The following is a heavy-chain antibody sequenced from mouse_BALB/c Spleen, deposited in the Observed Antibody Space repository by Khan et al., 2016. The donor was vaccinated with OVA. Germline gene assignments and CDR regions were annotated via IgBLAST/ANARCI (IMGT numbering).Heavy chain of an antibody. V-gene: IGHV3-2*02. J-gene: IGHJ2*01. CDR1: GYSITTDYA. CDR2: ISYSGNT. CDR3: ARIYGGDFDY. D-gene: IGHD1-1*01. Sequence: VQLKESGPGLVKPSQSLSLTCTVTGYSITTDYAWNWIRQFPGSKLEWMGHISYSGNTKYNPSLKSRISITRDTSKNQFFLQLKSVTTGDTARYYCARIYGGDFDYWGQGPTLTVSS.